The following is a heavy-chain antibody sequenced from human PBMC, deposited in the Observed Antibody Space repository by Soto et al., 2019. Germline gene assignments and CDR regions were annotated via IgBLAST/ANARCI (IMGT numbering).Heavy chain of an antibody. J-gene: IGHJ2*01. CDR1: GFTFDDYA. D-gene: IGHD1-26*01. CDR2: ITWNSGSI. Sequence: EVQLVESGGGLVQPGRSLRLSCAASGFTFDDYAMHWVRQAPGKGLEWVSGITWNSGSIGYADSVKGRFTISRDNARNSLFLQMHSLRAEDTALYYCAKDVESGSYIYFDLWGRGTLVTVSS. V-gene: IGHV3-9*01. CDR3: AKDVESGSYIYFDL.